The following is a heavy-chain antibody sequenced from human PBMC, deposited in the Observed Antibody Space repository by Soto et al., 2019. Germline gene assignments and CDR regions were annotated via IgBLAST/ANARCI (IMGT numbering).Heavy chain of an antibody. CDR3: FGYSGPYYYGLDV. CDR1: GDSITNNHW. V-gene: IGHV4-4*02. D-gene: IGHD3-16*01. Sequence: SETLSLTCTVYGDSITNNHWWSWVRQPPGKGPQLIGEIYHTGNDNHNPSSESRVALSVANAKNHVLLSLISFTAEDTSAAYWFGYSGPYYYGLDVWGQGTTVTVSS. CDR2: IYHTGND. J-gene: IGHJ6*02.